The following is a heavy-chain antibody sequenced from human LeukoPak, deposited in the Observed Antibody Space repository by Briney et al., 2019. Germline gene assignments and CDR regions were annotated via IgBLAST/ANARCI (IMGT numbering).Heavy chain of an antibody. D-gene: IGHD1-26*01. CDR3: AKEERPYSGSYSRYFDS. Sequence: GGSLRLSCAASGFTFSSYWMSWVRQAPGKGLEWVANIKQDGSEKYYVDSVKGRFTISRDNAKNSLYLQMNSLRAEDTAVYYCAKEERPYSGSYSRYFDSWGQGTLVTVSS. J-gene: IGHJ4*02. CDR2: IKQDGSEK. V-gene: IGHV3-7*03. CDR1: GFTFSSYW.